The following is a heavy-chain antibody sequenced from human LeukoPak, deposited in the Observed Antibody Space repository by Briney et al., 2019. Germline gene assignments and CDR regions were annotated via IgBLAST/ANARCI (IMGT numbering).Heavy chain of an antibody. CDR1: GYSISSGYY. V-gene: IGHV4-38-2*02. CDR3: ARAYGGNSQYFQH. Sequence: SETLSLTCTVSGYSISSGYYWGWIRQPPGKGLEWIGSIHHSGSTNYNPSLKSRVTISLDTSKNQFSLKLRSVTAADTAVYYCARAYGGNSQYFQHWGQGTLVTVSS. D-gene: IGHD4-23*01. J-gene: IGHJ1*01. CDR2: IHHSGST.